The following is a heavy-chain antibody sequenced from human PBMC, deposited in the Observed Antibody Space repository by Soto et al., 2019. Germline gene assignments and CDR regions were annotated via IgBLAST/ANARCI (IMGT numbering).Heavy chain of an antibody. V-gene: IGHV3-74*01. CDR1: VFTFSSSW. CDR3: TKVSGSDGFDI. Sequence: EVQLVESGGGLVQPGGSLRLSCAASVFTFSSSWMNWVRQAPGKGLVWVSRINTDGSTTTYAASVKGRFTISRDNAKNTLYLQMNSLRVEDTALYFCTKVSGSDGFDIWGQGTVVTVSS. J-gene: IGHJ3*02. CDR2: INTDGSTT. D-gene: IGHD7-27*01.